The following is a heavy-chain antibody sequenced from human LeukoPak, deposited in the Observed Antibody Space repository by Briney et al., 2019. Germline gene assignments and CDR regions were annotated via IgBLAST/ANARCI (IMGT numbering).Heavy chain of an antibody. V-gene: IGHV4-59*05. CDR2: IYYSGST. CDR3: ARRSYILTGYRSNWFDP. CDR1: GGSISRSY. Sequence: SETLSLTCTVSGGSISRSYWSWMRQPAGKGPEWIGSIYYSGSTYYNPSLKSRVTISVDTSKNQFSLKLSSVTAADTAVYYCARRSYILTGYRSNWFDPWGQGTLVTVSS. D-gene: IGHD3-9*01. J-gene: IGHJ5*02.